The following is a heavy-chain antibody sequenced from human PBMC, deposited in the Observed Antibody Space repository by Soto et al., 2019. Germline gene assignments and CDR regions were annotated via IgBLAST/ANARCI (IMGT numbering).Heavy chain of an antibody. CDR2: IYYRGST. J-gene: IGHJ6*02. D-gene: IGHD5-12*01. CDR1: GGSISSYY. V-gene: IGHV4-59*01. Sequence: SETLSLTCTASGGSISSYYWSWIRQPPGKGLEWIGYIYYRGSTNYNPSLKSRVTISVATSKNQFSLKLSSVTAADTAVYYCARVIGGYDYYYYYGMDVWGQGTTVTAP. CDR3: ARVIGGYDYYYYYGMDV.